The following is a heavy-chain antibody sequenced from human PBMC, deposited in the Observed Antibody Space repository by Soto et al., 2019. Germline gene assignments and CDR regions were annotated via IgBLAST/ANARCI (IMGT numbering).Heavy chain of an antibody. Sequence: GGSLRLSCAASGFTFSSYWMHWVRQAPGKGLEWVAVISYDGSNKYYADSVKGRFTISRDNSKNTLYLQMNSLRAEDTAVYYCAKDILMYYYYYCGMDVWGQGTTVTVSS. CDR2: ISYDGSNK. D-gene: IGHD3-16*01. CDR1: GFTFSSYW. J-gene: IGHJ6*02. V-gene: IGHV3-30*18. CDR3: AKDILMYYYYYCGMDV.